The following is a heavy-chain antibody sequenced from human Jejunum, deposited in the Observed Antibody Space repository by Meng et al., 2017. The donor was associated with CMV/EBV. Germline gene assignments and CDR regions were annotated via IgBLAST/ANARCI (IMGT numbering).Heavy chain of an antibody. J-gene: IGHJ5*01. CDR1: GFTFSSQT. CDR2: IADSGGST. CDR3: VNRAWLES. Sequence: EVQLMESGGGVVQPEGSLRLSCAASGFTFSSQTMSWVRQAPGKGLEWVSNIADSGGSTYYADSVKGRFTISRDNSKNTLYLQMNSLRAEDTAVYYCVNRAWLESWGQGTLVTVSS. V-gene: IGHV3-23*01.